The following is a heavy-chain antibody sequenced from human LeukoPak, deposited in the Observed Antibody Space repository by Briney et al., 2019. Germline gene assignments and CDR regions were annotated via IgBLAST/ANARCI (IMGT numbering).Heavy chain of an antibody. CDR3: ARRGTYFPFDY. CDR1: GFTSSIYA. Sequence: GGSLRLSCAASGFTSSIYAMSWIRQAPGKGLEWVSTVSDDGGNTYYADSVKGRVTISRDNSKNTLYLQMNSLRVEDTAVYYCARRGTYFPFDYWGQGALVTVSS. D-gene: IGHD3-10*01. V-gene: IGHV3-23*01. CDR2: VSDDGGNT. J-gene: IGHJ4*02.